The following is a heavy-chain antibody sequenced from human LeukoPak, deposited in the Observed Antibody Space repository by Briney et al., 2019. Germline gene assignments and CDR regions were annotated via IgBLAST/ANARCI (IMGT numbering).Heavy chain of an antibody. V-gene: IGHV2-70*11. CDR1: GFSLSTSAMC. CDR3: ARYNSGSYSYGMDV. Sequence: SGPALVKATQTLTLTCTFSGFSLSTSAMCVSWIRQPPGKALEWLARIDWDDDKYYSTSLKTRLTISKDTSKNQVVLTMTNMDPVDTATYYCARYNSGSYSYGMDVWGQGTTVTVSS. CDR2: IDWDDDK. D-gene: IGHD1-26*01. J-gene: IGHJ6*02.